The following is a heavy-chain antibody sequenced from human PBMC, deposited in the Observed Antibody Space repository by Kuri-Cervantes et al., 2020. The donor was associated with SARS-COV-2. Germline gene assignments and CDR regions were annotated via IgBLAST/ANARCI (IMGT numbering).Heavy chain of an antibody. J-gene: IGHJ6*03. D-gene: IGHD2-2*01. CDR1: NGSFRGYY. Sequence: SETLFLTCTVVNGSFRGYYWTWIRQSPGKRLEWLGASDQSGGTSYSPSLKSRVTMSLDTAKNQFSLRLHSVTAADTGIYYCARGTVPSAPYDSYCMDVWGKGTTVTVSS. V-gene: IGHV4-34*01. CDR3: ARGTVPSAPYDSYCMDV. CDR2: SDQSGGT.